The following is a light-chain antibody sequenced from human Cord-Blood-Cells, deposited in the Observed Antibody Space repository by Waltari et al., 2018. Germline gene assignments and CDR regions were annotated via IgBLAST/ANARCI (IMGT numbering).Light chain of an antibody. CDR2: EVS. CDR3: CSYAGSSTYV. V-gene: IGLV2-23*02. CDR1: SSDVGVYNL. Sequence: QSALPQLASVSGSPGRSITIPCTGTSSDVGVYNLVSWYQQHPGKAPKLMIYEVSKRPSGVSNRFSGSKSGNTASLTISGLQAEDEADYYCCSYAGSSTYVFGTGTKVTVL. J-gene: IGLJ1*01.